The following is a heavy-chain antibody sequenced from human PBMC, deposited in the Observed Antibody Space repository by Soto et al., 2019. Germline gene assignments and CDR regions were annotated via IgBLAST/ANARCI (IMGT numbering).Heavy chain of an antibody. CDR1: GGSISSYY. J-gene: IGHJ5*02. CDR3: ARERRYYDFWSGSWFDP. CDR2: IYYSGST. D-gene: IGHD3-3*01. V-gene: IGHV4-59*01. Sequence: SETLSLTCTVSGGSISSYYWSWIRQPPGKGLEWIGYIYYSGSTNYNPSLKSRVTISVDTSKNQFSLKLSSVTAADTAVYYCARERRYYDFWSGSWFDPWGQGTLVTVSS.